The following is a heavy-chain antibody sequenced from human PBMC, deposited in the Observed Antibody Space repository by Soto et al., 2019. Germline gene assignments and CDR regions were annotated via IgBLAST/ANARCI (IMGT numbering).Heavy chain of an antibody. D-gene: IGHD6-13*01. Sequence: QVQLVQSGAEVKKPGASVKVSCKASGYTFTSYGISRVRQAPGQGLEWMVWISAYNGNTHYAQKRQGRVTMHTDTSTRTAYMELRSLGADGTAVYYCARLEENLYSSSWTRSGSFAYWGQGTLVTVSS. CDR1: GYTFTSYG. J-gene: IGHJ4*02. CDR3: ARLEENLYSSSWTRSGSFAY. V-gene: IGHV1-18*04. CDR2: ISAYNGNT.